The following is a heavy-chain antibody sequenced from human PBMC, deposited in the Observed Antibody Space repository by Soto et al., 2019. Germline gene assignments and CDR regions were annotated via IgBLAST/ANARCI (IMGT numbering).Heavy chain of an antibody. CDR1: GGSISSGHY. Sequence: QVQLQESGPGLVKPSQTLSLTCTVSGGSISSGHYWSWIRQPPGKGLEWIGEINHSGSTNYNPSLKSRVTISVDTSKNQFSLKLSSVTAADTAVYYCARNGSYYDFWSGYYFGGGMDVWGQGTTVTVSS. D-gene: IGHD3-3*01. CDR3: ARNGSYYDFWSGYYFGGGMDV. CDR2: INHSGST. V-gene: IGHV4-34*09. J-gene: IGHJ6*02.